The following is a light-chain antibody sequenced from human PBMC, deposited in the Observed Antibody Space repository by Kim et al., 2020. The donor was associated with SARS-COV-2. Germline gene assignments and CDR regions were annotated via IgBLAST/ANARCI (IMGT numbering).Light chain of an antibody. CDR3: NSRDSSGNVV. CDR1: SLRSYD. V-gene: IGLV3-19*01. J-gene: IGLJ2*01. Sequence: VAVGQTVRIKCQGDSLRSYDASWYQQKPGQAPVLVIYGKNNRPSGIPDRFSGSSSGNTASLTITGAQAEDEADYYCNSRDSSGNVVFGGGTQLTVL. CDR2: GKN.